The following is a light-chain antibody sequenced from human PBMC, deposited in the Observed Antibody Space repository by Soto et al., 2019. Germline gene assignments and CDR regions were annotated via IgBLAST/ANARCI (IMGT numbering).Light chain of an antibody. CDR1: SSNIGAGYN. Sequence: QAVVTQPPSVSGAPGQRVTISCTGSSSNIGAGYNVHWYQQVPGTAPKLLIYGDSNRPSGVPDRFSGSKSGTSASLAITGLQAEDEADYYCQSCDSSLSGWLFGGGTKVTV. CDR3: QSCDSSLSGWL. J-gene: IGLJ3*02. CDR2: GDS. V-gene: IGLV1-40*01.